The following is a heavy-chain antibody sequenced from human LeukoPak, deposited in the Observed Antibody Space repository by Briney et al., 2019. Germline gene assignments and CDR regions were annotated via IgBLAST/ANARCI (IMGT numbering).Heavy chain of an antibody. CDR2: INWNGGST. CDR3: ARGGNYDFWSGYWVLDY. J-gene: IGHJ4*02. V-gene: IGHV3-20*04. D-gene: IGHD3-3*01. Sequence: GGSLRLSCAASGFTFDDYGMSWVRQAPGKGLEWVSGINWNGGSTGYADSVKGRFTISRDNAKNSLYLQMNSLRAEDTASYYCARGGNYDFWSGYWVLDYWGQGTLVTVSS. CDR1: GFTFDDYG.